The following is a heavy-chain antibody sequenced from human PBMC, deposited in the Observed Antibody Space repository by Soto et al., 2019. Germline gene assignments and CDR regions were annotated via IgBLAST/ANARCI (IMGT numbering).Heavy chain of an antibody. CDR2: IYPGDSDT. D-gene: IGHD6-13*01. CDR3: ARHSSSWYDGSDY. V-gene: IGHV5-51*01. J-gene: IGHJ4*02. CDR1: GYSFTTYW. Sequence: VESLKISCNCSGYSFTTYWIGWVRQMPGKGLEWMGIIYPGDSDTRYSPSFQGQVTISVDKSISTAYLQWNTLKASDTAMYYCARHSSSWYDGSDYWGQGTLVTVSS.